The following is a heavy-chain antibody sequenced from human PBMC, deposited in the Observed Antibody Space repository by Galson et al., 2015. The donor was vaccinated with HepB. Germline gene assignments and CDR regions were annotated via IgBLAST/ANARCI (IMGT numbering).Heavy chain of an antibody. CDR1: GFTFRSYG. CDR3: AGARDSRRDVEGAGTAD. J-gene: IGHJ1*01. CDR2: IWYDGSKT. D-gene: IGHD6-13*01. Sequence: SLRLSCAASGFTFRSYGMHWVRQAPGKGLEWVAVIWYDGSKTYYADSVKGRFTISRDNSKNTVHLQVDSLRADDTAVYYCAGARDSRRDVEGAGTADWGQGALVTVS. V-gene: IGHV3-33*01.